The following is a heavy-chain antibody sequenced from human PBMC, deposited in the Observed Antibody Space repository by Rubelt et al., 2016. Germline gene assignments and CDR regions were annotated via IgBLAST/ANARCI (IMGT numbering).Heavy chain of an antibody. V-gene: IGHV6-1*01. CDR1: GDSVSSNSAT. CDR3: ARGWFGSGWSD. Sequence: QVHLQQSGPGLVKPSQTLSLTCAISGDSVSSNSATWNWIRQSPSGGLEWLGRTYYRSKWYNNYAESVKSRITVNPATSKNHFSLQLSSWTPEDTAVYYCARGWFGSGWSDWGQGTLVTVSS. J-gene: IGHJ4*02. CDR2: TYYRSKWYN. D-gene: IGHD6-19*01.